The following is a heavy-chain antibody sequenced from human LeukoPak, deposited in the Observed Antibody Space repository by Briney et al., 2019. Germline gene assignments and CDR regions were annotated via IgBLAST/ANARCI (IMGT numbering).Heavy chain of an antibody. CDR3: AKVPADPSEPLPPHAFDI. CDR2: ISGSGGST. CDR1: GFTFSSYG. V-gene: IGHV3-23*01. Sequence: GGTLRLSCAASGFTFSSYGMSWVRQAPGKGLEWVSAISGSGGSTYYADSVKGRFTISRDNSKNTLYLQMNSLRAEDTAVYFCAKVPADPSEPLPPHAFDIWGQGTMVTVSS. J-gene: IGHJ3*02. D-gene: IGHD2-2*01.